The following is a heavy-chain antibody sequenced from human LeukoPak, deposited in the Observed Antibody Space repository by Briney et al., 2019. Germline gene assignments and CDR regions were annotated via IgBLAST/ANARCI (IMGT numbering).Heavy chain of an antibody. CDR3: THAGTGYYGMDV. Sequence: GGSLRLSCAASGFTFSGSAMHWVRQASGEGLEWVGRIRSKANSYATAYAASVKGRFTISRDDSKNTAYLQMNSLKTEDTAVYYCTHAGTGYYGMDVWAKGPRSPSP. V-gene: IGHV3-73*01. J-gene: IGHJ6*02. CDR2: IRSKANSYAT. CDR1: GFTFSGSA. D-gene: IGHD6-13*01.